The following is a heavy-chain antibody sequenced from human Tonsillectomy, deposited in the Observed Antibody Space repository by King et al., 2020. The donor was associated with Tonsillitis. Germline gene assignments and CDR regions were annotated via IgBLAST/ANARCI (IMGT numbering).Heavy chain of an antibody. CDR2: TYYRSKWFN. Sequence: VQLPQSGPGLVKPSQTLSLTCAISGDSVSSNSAAWNWIRQSPSRGLEWLGRTYYRSKWFNDYALSVKSRITINPDTSKNQFSLQLNSVTPEDTAVYYCARVLTWFGERRGYDYWGQGTLVTVSS. J-gene: IGHJ4*02. CDR1: GDSVSSNSAA. CDR3: ARVLTWFGERRGYDY. D-gene: IGHD3-10*01. V-gene: IGHV6-1*01.